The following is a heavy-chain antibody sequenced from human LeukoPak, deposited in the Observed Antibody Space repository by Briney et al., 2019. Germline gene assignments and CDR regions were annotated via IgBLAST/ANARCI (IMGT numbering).Heavy chain of an antibody. CDR1: GFTFSSYA. CDR2: ISGSDGGT. J-gene: IGHJ4*02. Sequence: PGGSLRLSCAASGFTFSSYAMSWVRQAPWKGLEWVSAISGSDGGTYYADSVKGRFTISRDNSKNMLYVQINSLRAEDTAVYYCAKGFCSGGSCYYLDFWGQGTLVTVSS. D-gene: IGHD2-15*01. CDR3: AKGFCSGGSCYYLDF. V-gene: IGHV3-23*01.